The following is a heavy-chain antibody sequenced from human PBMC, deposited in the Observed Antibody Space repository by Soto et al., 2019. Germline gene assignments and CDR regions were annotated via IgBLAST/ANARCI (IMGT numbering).Heavy chain of an antibody. CDR2: MHFSGST. J-gene: IGHJ4*02. Sequence: QVQLQESGPGLVRPSETLSLTCTVSGDSSSSYYWSWIRQSPGKGLEWIGYMHFSGSTNYNPSLRSRLTTSVDTSKNQISLKLSSVTAAHTAIYYCARGVGGTNFDYWGQGLLVTVSS. CDR3: ARGVGGTNFDY. D-gene: IGHD1-26*01. V-gene: IGHV4-59*01. CDR1: GDSSSSYY.